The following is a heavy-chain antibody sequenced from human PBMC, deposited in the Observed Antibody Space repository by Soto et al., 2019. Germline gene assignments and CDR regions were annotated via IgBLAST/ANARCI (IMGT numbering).Heavy chain of an antibody. CDR2: ISYDGSNK. Sequence: GGSLRLSCAASGFTFSSYGMHWVRQAPGKGLEWVAVISYDGSNKYYADSVKGRFTISRDNSKNTLYLQMNSLRAEDTAVYYCAKDGPMDSSGYYIDYWGQGTLVTVSS. J-gene: IGHJ4*02. CDR3: AKDGPMDSSGYYIDY. V-gene: IGHV3-30*18. CDR1: GFTFSSYG. D-gene: IGHD3-22*01.